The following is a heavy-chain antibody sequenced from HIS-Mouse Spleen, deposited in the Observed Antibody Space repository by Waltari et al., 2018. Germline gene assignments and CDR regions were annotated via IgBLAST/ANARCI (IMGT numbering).Heavy chain of an antibody. Sequence: QVQLVQSGAEVKKPGASVKVSCKASGYTFTSYGISWVRKAPGQGLEWMGWISAYNGNTNYAQKLQGRVTMTTDTSTSTAYMELRSLRSDDTAVYYCARDYCTNGVCYDAFDIWGQGTMVTVSS. CDR1: GYTFTSYG. CDR2: ISAYNGNT. D-gene: IGHD2-8*01. CDR3: ARDYCTNGVCYDAFDI. V-gene: IGHV1-18*01. J-gene: IGHJ3*02.